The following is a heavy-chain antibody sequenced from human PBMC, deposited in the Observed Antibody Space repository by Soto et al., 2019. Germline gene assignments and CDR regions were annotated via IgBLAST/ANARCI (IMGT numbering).Heavy chain of an antibody. CDR2: IYYSGST. Sequence: PSETLSLTCTVSGGSISSSSYYWGWIRQPPGKGLEWIGSIYYSGSTYYNPSLKSRVTISVDTSKNQFSLKLSSVTAADTAVYYCANGGYPRADYGMDVWGQGTTVTGSS. V-gene: IGHV4-39*01. CDR3: ANGGYPRADYGMDV. D-gene: IGHD3-22*01. CDR1: GGSISSSSYY. J-gene: IGHJ6*02.